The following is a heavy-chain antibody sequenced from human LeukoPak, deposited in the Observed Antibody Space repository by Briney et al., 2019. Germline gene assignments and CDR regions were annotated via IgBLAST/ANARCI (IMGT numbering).Heavy chain of an antibody. CDR3: ARDRSLWSGYDN. V-gene: IGHV3-21*01. Sequence: GGSLRLSCAASGFTFSSYSMNWVRQAPGKGLEWVSSISSSSSYVYYADSVKGRFTISRDNAKNSLYLQMNSLRAEDTAVYYCARDRSLWSGYDNWGQGTLVTVSS. CDR1: GFTFSSYS. D-gene: IGHD5-12*01. J-gene: IGHJ4*02. CDR2: ISSSSSYV.